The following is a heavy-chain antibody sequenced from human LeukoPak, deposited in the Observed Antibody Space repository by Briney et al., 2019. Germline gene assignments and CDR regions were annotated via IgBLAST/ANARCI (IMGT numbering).Heavy chain of an antibody. CDR3: ARLLSRYSSSWYPFDY. Sequence: PSETLSLTCAVYGGSFSGYCWSWIRQPPGKGLEWIGEINHSGSTNYNPSLKSRVTVSVDTSKNQFSLKLSSVTAADTAVYYCARLLSRYSSSWYPFDYWGQGTLVAVSS. CDR1: GGSFSGYC. J-gene: IGHJ4*02. D-gene: IGHD6-13*01. CDR2: INHSGST. V-gene: IGHV4-34*01.